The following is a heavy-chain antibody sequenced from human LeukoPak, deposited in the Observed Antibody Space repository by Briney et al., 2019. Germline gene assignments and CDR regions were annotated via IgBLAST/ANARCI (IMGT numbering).Heavy chain of an antibody. CDR2: IYPGDSNS. D-gene: IGHD6-19*01. J-gene: IGHJ4*02. V-gene: IGHV5-51*01. CDR3: ARLPAGSSGWPDY. CDR1: GYSCTSYW. Sequence: GESLKISCKGSGYSCTSYWIGWVRQMPGKGLEWMAIIYPGDSNSRYSPSFQGQVTISADKSSSTAYLQWSRLKASDTAMYFCARLPAGSSGWPDYWGQGTLVTVSS.